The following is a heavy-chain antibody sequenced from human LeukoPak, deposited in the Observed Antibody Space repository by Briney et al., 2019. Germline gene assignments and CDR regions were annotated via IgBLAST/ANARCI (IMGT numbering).Heavy chain of an antibody. V-gene: IGHV3-7*01. Sequence: GGSLRLSCTVSGFTFSNYLMSWVRQAPGKGLEWVANIKQDGSETFYVDSVKGRFTISRDNAKNSLYLQMNSLRAEDTAVYYCASYRTVAKTNWYDSWGQGTLVTVSS. CDR2: IKQDGSET. J-gene: IGHJ5*01. CDR1: GFTFSNYL. D-gene: IGHD5-12*01. CDR3: ASYRTVAKTNWYDS.